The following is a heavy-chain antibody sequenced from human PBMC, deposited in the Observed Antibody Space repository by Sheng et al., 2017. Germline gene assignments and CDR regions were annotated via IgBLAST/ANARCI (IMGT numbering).Heavy chain of an antibody. V-gene: IGHV4-39*07. Sequence: QLQLQESGPGLVKPSETLSLTCTVSGGSISSSSDYWGWIRQPPGKGLEWIGSINYIGTTHYNPSLKSRVTISVDPSMDHFSLILSSVTAADTAIYYCARDRILTDPYYYYGLDVWGQGTTVTV. J-gene: IGHJ6*02. CDR3: ARDRILTDPYYYYGLDV. CDR2: INYIGTT. CDR1: GGSISSSSDY. D-gene: IGHD3-9*01.